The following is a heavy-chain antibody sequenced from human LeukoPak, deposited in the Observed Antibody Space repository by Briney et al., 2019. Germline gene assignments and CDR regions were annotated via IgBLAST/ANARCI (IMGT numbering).Heavy chain of an antibody. CDR1: GFTFSNAW. D-gene: IGHD2-15*01. V-gene: IGHV3-15*01. CDR3: TTGLRAGYCSGGSCYSESYYYYMDV. J-gene: IGHJ6*03. Sequence: GGPLRLSCAAPGFTFSNAWMSWVRQAPGKGLEWVGRIKSKTDGGTTDYAAPVKGRFTISRDDSKNTLYLQMNSLKTEDTAVYYCTTGLRAGYCSGGSCYSESYYYYMDVWGKGTTVTVSS. CDR2: IKSKTDGGTT.